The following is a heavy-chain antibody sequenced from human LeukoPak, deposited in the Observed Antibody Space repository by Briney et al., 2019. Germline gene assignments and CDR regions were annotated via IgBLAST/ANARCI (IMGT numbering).Heavy chain of an antibody. V-gene: IGHV3-48*02. D-gene: IGHD6-6*01. Sequence: GGSLRLSCAASGFTFSRYSMNWVRQAPGKGLEWISYISSSSTSRYYADSVKGRLTISRDNAKNSLYLQMNSLRDEDTAVYYCARDWEQLSDWGQGTLVTVSS. J-gene: IGHJ4*02. CDR3: ARDWEQLSD. CDR1: GFTFSRYS. CDR2: ISSSSTSR.